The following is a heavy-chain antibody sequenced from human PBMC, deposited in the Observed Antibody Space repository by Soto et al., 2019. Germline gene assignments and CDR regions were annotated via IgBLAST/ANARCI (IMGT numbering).Heavy chain of an antibody. V-gene: IGHV2-5*02. CDR2: IYWDDDK. D-gene: IGHD5-12*01. Sequence: QITLKESGPTLVKPTQTLTLTCTFSGFSLSTSGVGVGWIRQPPGKALEWLALIYWDDDKRYSTSLKSRLTLTKETSKNQMVLTMTNMDPVDTATYYCAHERWLHPPDYWGQGTLVTVSS. CDR1: GFSLSTSGVG. CDR3: AHERWLHPPDY. J-gene: IGHJ4*02.